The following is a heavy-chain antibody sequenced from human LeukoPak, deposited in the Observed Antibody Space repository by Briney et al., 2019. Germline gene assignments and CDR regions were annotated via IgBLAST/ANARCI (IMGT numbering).Heavy chain of an antibody. CDR1: GFTFTSYT. Sequence: PGGSLRLSCAASGFTFTSYTMTWVRQAPGKGLEWVPGISDSGGSTHYADSVKGRFTTSRDNSKNTLYLHMNSLRLEDTAVYWCAKTLWGLTLLSSDYWGQGTLVTVSS. V-gene: IGHV3-23*01. CDR3: AKTLWGLTLLSSDY. D-gene: IGHD3-16*01. J-gene: IGHJ4*02. CDR2: ISDSGGST.